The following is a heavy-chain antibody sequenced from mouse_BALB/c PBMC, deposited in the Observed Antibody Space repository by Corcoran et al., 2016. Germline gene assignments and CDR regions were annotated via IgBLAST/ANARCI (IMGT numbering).Heavy chain of an antibody. CDR3: ASGNYWYFDV. CDR2: ISYDGSN. CDR1: GYSITSGNY. D-gene: IGHD2-1*01. V-gene: IGHV3-6*02. Sequence: VQLQVSGPGLVQPSQSLSLTCSVTGYSITSGNYWNWIRQFPGNKLEWMGYISYDGSNNYNPSLKNRISITRDTSKNQFFLKLNSVTTEDTATYYCASGNYWYFDVWGAGTTVTVSS. J-gene: IGHJ1*01.